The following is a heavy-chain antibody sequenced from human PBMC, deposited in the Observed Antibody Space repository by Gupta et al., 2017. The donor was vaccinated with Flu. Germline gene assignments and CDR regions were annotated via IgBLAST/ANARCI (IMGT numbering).Heavy chain of an antibody. CDR2: INPSGGST. V-gene: IGHV1-46*01. J-gene: IGHJ4*02. CDR3: ARDYNSGWYVASY. CDR1: GYSFTGYY. D-gene: IGHD6-19*01. Sequence: QVQLVQSGAEVKKPGASVRVSCKASGYSFTGYYIHWVRQAPGNGLEWMGMINPSGGSTTYAQKFQGRVTMTRDTSTSTVYMELSSLRSEDTAVYYCARDYNSGWYVASYWGQGTLVTVSS.